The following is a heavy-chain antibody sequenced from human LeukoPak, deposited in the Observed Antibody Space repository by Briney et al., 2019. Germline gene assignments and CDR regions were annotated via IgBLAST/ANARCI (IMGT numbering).Heavy chain of an antibody. Sequence: SETLSLTCTVSGGSISSYYWSWIRQPPGKGLEWIGYIYYSGSTNYNPSLKSRVTISVDTSKNQFSLKLSSVTAADTAVYYCAREQQLVVSRGSARGVSRGNSFNWFDPWGQGTLVTVSS. CDR2: IYYSGST. D-gene: IGHD6-13*01. V-gene: IGHV4-59*12. CDR3: AREQQLVVSRGSARGVSRGNSFNWFDP. CDR1: GGSISSYY. J-gene: IGHJ5*02.